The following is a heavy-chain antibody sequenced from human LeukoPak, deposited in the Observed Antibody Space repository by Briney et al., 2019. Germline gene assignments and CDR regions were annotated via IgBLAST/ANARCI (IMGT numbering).Heavy chain of an antibody. CDR3: ARGAAGEYYDFWSGYSPNSDFDY. CDR2: VNPNSGNT. V-gene: IGHV1-8*03. Sequence: ASVKVSCKASGGTFTSNDINWVRRATGQGLEWMGRVNPNSGNTGYAQKFQGRVTITRNTSISTAYMELSSLRSEDTAVYYCARGAAGEYYDFWSGYSPNSDFDYWGQGTLVTASS. J-gene: IGHJ4*02. D-gene: IGHD3-3*01. CDR1: GGTFTSND.